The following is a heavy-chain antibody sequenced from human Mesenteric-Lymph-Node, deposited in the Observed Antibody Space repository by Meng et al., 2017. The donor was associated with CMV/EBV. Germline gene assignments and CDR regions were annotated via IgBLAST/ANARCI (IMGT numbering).Heavy chain of an antibody. CDR1: GGSFGGYY. V-gene: IGHV4-34*01. Sequence: VQVPQWGAGLVKPSETLSLTCAVYGGSFGGYYWSWIRQPPGKGLEWIGEINHSGSTNYNPSLKSRVTISVDTSKNQFSLKLSSVTAADTAVYYCARHQRWLKSEGGFNYWGQGTLVTVSS. CDR2: INHSGST. J-gene: IGHJ4*02. CDR3: ARHQRWLKSEGGFNY. D-gene: IGHD4-23*01.